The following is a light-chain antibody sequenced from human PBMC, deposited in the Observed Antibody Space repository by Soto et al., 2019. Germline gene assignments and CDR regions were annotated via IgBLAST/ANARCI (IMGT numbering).Light chain of an antibody. CDR2: GAS. Sequence: EIVMTQSPATLSVSPGERATLSCRASQSVSSNLAWYQQKPGQAPRLLIYGASTRATGIPARFSGSGSGTEVTLTISSLQSEDFAVYSCQQYNNWPPYTFGQGTKLEIK. CDR1: QSVSSN. J-gene: IGKJ2*01. V-gene: IGKV3-15*01. CDR3: QQYNNWPPYT.